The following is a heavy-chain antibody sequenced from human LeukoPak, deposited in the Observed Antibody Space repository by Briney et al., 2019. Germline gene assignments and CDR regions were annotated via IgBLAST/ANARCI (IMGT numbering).Heavy chain of an antibody. V-gene: IGHV3-23*01. Sequence: GGSLRLSCAASGFTFSSYAMSWVRQAPGKGLEWVSAISGSGGSTYYADSVKGRFTISRDNSKNTLYLQMNSLRAEDTAVYYCAKDPSKKPYSSGWYKSSWGQGTLVTVSS. CDR2: ISGSGGST. CDR1: GFTFSSYA. CDR3: AKDPSKKPYSSGWYKSS. D-gene: IGHD6-19*01. J-gene: IGHJ5*02.